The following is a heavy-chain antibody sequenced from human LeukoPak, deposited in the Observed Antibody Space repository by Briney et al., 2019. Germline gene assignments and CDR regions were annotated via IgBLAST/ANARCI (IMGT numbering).Heavy chain of an antibody. D-gene: IGHD3-16*02. V-gene: IGHV1-24*01. CDR2: FDPEDGET. Sequence: ASVKVSCKVSGYTLTELSMHWVRQAPGKGLEWMGGFDPEDGETIYAQKFQGRATMTEDTSTDTAYMELSSLRFEDTAVYYCATDLLRLGELSPRSYWGQGTLVTVSS. CDR3: ATDLLRLGELSPRSY. CDR1: GYTLTELS. J-gene: IGHJ4*02.